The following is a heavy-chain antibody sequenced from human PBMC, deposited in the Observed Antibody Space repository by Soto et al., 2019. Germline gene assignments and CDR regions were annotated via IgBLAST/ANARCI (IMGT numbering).Heavy chain of an antibody. Sequence: GGSLRLSCAASGFTFSSYAMSWVRQAPGKGLEWVSAISGSGGSTYYADSVKGRFTISRDNSKNTLYLQMNSLRAEDTAVYYCAKAGYSSSSRAKKYFDYWGQGTLVTVSS. V-gene: IGHV3-23*01. CDR3: AKAGYSSSSRAKKYFDY. J-gene: IGHJ4*02. CDR1: GFTFSSYA. D-gene: IGHD6-6*01. CDR2: ISGSGGST.